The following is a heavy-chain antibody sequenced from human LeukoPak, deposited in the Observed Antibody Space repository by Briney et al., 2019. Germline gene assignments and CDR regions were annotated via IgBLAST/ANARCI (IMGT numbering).Heavy chain of an antibody. J-gene: IGHJ4*02. V-gene: IGHV1-69*06. CDR3: ARSSVVTAMVHLEY. Sequence: ASVKVSCKASGGTFTSYAISWVRQAPGQGLEWMGGIIPIFGAANYAQKFQGRVTITADKSTSTSYMELSNLRSEDTAVYYCARSSVVTAMVHLEYWGQGTLVTVPS. CDR1: GGTFTSYA. D-gene: IGHD2-21*02. CDR2: IIPIFGAA.